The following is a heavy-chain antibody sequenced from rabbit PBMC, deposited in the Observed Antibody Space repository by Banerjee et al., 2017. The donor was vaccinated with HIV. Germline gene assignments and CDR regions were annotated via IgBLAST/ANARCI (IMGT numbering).Heavy chain of an antibody. CDR1: GSDITSQYY. CDR3: ARDLAGVIGWNFGL. J-gene: IGHJ3*01. CDR2: IYAGSSGST. D-gene: IGHD4-1*01. V-gene: IGHV1S45*01. Sequence: QEQLEESGGGLVKPGGTLTLTCKAPGSDITSQYYMCWVRQAPGKGLEWIACIYAGSSGSTYYASWAKGRFTISKTSSTTVTLQMTSLTAADTATYFCARDLAGVIGWNFGLWGQGTLVTVS.